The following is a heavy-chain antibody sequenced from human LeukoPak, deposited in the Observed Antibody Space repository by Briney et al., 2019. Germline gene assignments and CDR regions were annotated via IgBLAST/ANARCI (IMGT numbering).Heavy chain of an antibody. CDR1: GGSISSYY. CDR3: ARELGQQLANGFDP. Sequence: PETLSLTCTVSGGSISSYYWSWIRQPAGKGLEWIGRIYTSGSTNYNPSLKSRVTMSVDTSKNQFSLKLSSVTAADTAVYYCARELGQQLANGFDPWGQGTLVTVSS. CDR2: IYTSGST. D-gene: IGHD6-13*01. V-gene: IGHV4-4*07. J-gene: IGHJ5*02.